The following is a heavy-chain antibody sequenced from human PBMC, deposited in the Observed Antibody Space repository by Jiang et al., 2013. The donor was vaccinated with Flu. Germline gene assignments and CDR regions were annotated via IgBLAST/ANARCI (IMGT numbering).Heavy chain of an antibody. Sequence: KPTQTLTLTCTFSGFSLSTRWSGCGLDPSRPQERPWTWLALIYWDDDKRYSPSLKSRLTITKDTSKNXVVLTMTNMDPVDTATYYCAHSHKEYYFDY. D-gene: IGHD3-10*01. CDR3: AHSHKEYYFDY. CDR1: GFSLSTRWSG. J-gene: IGHJ4*01. CDR2: IYWDDDK. V-gene: IGHV2-5*02.